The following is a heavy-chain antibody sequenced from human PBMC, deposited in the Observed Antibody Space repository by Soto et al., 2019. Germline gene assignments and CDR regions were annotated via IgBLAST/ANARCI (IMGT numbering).Heavy chain of an antibody. V-gene: IGHV4-34*01. CDR1: GGSFSGYY. CDR3: AAGSNYERYYDYYCMDV. D-gene: IGHD4-4*01. J-gene: IGHJ6*02. CDR2: INHSGST. Sequence: PSETLSLTCAVYGGSFSGYYWSWIRQPPGKGLEWIGEINHSGSTNYNPSLKSRVTISVDTSKSQFPLKLSSVTAADTAVYFCAAGSNYERYYDYYCMDVWGQGTTVTVSS.